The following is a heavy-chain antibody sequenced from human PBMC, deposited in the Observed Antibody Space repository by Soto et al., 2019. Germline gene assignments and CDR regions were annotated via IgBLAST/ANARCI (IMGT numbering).Heavy chain of an antibody. Sequence: QVQLVESGGGVVQPGRSLRLSCAASGFTFSSYGMHWVRQAQGKGLEWVAVISYDGSNKYYADSVKGRFTISRDNSKNTLYLQMNSLRAEDTAVYYCAKDRRVVAVAAPFDYWGQGTLVTVSS. D-gene: IGHD6-19*01. CDR2: ISYDGSNK. J-gene: IGHJ4*02. V-gene: IGHV3-30*18. CDR3: AKDRRVVAVAAPFDY. CDR1: GFTFSSYG.